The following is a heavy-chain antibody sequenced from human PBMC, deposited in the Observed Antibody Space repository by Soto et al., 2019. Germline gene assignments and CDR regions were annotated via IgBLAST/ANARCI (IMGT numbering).Heavy chain of an antibody. CDR2: ISAYNGNT. J-gene: IGHJ6*02. CDR3: ARDWVGIAVAGTLFYYYGMDV. Sequence: ASVKVSCKASGYTFTSYGISWVRQAPGQGLEWMGWISAYNGNTNYAQKLQGRVTMTTDTSTSTAYMELRSLRSDDTAVYYCARDWVGIAVAGTLFYYYGMDVWGQGTLVTVSS. D-gene: IGHD6-19*01. CDR1: GYTFTSYG. V-gene: IGHV1-18*01.